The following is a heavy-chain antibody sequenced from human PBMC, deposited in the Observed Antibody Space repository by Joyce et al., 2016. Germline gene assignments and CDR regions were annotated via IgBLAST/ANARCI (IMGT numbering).Heavy chain of an antibody. J-gene: IGHJ4*02. CDR2: ISGRGSTM. D-gene: IGHD2-2*01. V-gene: IGHV3-11*01. Sequence: QVQLVESGGGLVKPGGSLRLSCAASGFIFSDHYMNWIRQATGKGLEWVSYISGRGSTMYYADAVKGRFTSSRDNAKNSLYLQMNSLRAEDTAVYYCARTYCSSTSCYRGSFDYWGQGTLVTVSS. CDR1: GFIFSDHY. CDR3: ARTYCSSTSCYRGSFDY.